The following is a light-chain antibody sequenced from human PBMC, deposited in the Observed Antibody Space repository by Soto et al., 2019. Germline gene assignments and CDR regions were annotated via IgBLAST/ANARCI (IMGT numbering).Light chain of an antibody. V-gene: IGKV1-5*03. CDR1: QSISSW. CDR2: RAS. Sequence: DIQMTQSPSTLSASVGDRVTITCRASQSISSWLAWYQQKPGKAPKLLIYRASNLQSGVPSRCSGSGSATEITLTISSLQPDDFATYYCQRYVGYSLTFGQGTKLEIK. J-gene: IGKJ2*01. CDR3: QRYVGYSLT.